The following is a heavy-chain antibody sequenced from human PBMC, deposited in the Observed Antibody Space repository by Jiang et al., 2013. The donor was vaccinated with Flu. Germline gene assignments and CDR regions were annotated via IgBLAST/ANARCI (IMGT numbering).Heavy chain of an antibody. Sequence: GAEVKKPGSSVKVSCKASGGTFSSYAISWVRQAPGQGLEWMGRIIPILGIANYAQKFQGRVTITADKSTSTAYMELSSLRFEDTAVYYCARDPSRDFWSGYFPGGMDVWGKGTTVTVSS. CDR2: IIPILGIA. J-gene: IGHJ6*04. D-gene: IGHD3-3*01. CDR1: GGTFSSYA. CDR3: ARDPSRDFWSGYFPGGMDV. V-gene: IGHV1-69*04.